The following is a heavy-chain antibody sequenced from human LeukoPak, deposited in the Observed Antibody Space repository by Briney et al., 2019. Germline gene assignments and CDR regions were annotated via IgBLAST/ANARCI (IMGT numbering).Heavy chain of an antibody. J-gene: IGHJ4*02. CDR2: IKSKTDGGTT. V-gene: IGHV3-15*01. CDR1: GFTFNNAW. D-gene: IGHD1-1*01. CDR3: TTDGGMYNWNDVVY. Sequence: GGSLRLSCAASGFTFNNAWMSWVRQAPGKGLEWVGSIKSKTDGGTTDYAAPVKGRFTISRDDSKNTLFLQMNSLKTEDTAVYSCTTDGGMYNWNDVVYWGQGTLVAVSS.